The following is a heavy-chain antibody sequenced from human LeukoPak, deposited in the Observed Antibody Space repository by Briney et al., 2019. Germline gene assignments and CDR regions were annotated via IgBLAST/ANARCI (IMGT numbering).Heavy chain of an antibody. D-gene: IGHD3-10*01. CDR3: AGVPPPAGSYGNYGMDV. Sequence: GGSLRLSCAASGFTFSSYDMHWVRQAPGKGLEWVSAIGTAGDTYYPGSVKGRFTISRENAKNSLYLQMNSLRAGDTAVYYCAGVPPPAGSYGNYGMDVWGQGTTVTVSS. CDR1: GFTFSSYD. J-gene: IGHJ6*02. V-gene: IGHV3-13*01. CDR2: IGTAGDT.